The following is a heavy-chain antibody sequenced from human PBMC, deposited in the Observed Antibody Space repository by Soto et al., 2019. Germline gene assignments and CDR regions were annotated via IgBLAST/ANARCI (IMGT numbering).Heavy chain of an antibody. V-gene: IGHV4-31*03. J-gene: IGHJ4*02. CDR1: GGSISSGGYY. CDR3: ARAAPRRLVLKYYFDY. D-gene: IGHD6-19*01. Sequence: PSETLSLTCTVSGGSISSGGYYWSWIRQHPGKGLEWIGYIYYSGSTYYNPSLKSRVTISVDTSKNQFSLKLSSVTAADTAVYYCARAAPRRLVLKYYFDYWGQGTLVTVSS. CDR2: IYYSGST.